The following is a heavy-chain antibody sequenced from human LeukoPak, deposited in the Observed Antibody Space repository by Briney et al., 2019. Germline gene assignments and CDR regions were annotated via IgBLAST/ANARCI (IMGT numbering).Heavy chain of an antibody. CDR2: IYTSGST. D-gene: IGHD5-24*01. CDR3: ARDRRDGYNLYYFDL. Sequence: PSETLSLTCTVSGGSIYSGSYYWSWIRQPAGKGLEWIGRIYTSGSTNYNPSLKSRVTISVDTSKNQFSLKLSSVTAADTAVYYSARDRRDGYNLYYFDLWGQGTLVTVSS. V-gene: IGHV4-61*02. CDR1: GGSIYSGSYY. J-gene: IGHJ4*02.